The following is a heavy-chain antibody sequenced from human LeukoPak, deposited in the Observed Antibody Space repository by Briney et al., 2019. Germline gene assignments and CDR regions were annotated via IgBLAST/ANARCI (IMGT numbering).Heavy chain of an antibody. J-gene: IGHJ6*02. V-gene: IGHV3-15*01. CDR2: IKSKTDGGTT. CDR3: STVRYCSGGSCVGGMDV. D-gene: IGHD2-15*01. CDR1: GFTFSYDW. Sequence: GGSLRLSCAASGFTFSYDWMTWVRQAPGKGLEWVGHIKSKTDGGTTDYAAPVKGRFIISRDDSKNTLYLQMNSLKTEDTAVYYCSTVRYCSGGSCVGGMDVWGQGTTVTVSS.